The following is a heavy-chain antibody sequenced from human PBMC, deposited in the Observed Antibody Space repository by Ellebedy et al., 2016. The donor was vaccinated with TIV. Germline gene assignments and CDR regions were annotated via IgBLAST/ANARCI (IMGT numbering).Heavy chain of an antibody. J-gene: IGHJ4*02. CDR1: GFTFDDYA. Sequence: SLKISCAASGFTFDDYAMHWVRQAPGKGLEWVSGISWNSGSIGYADSVKGRFTISRDNAKNSLYLQMNSLRAEDTAVYYCVRTARIADYWGQGTLVTVSS. CDR3: VRTARIADY. V-gene: IGHV3-9*01. D-gene: IGHD2-21*02. CDR2: ISWNSGSI.